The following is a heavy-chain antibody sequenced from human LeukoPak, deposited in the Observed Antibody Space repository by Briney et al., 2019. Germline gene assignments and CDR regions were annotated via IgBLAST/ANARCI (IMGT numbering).Heavy chain of an antibody. D-gene: IGHD3-10*01. J-gene: IGHJ4*02. CDR2: ISWNSGSI. Sequence: GGSLRLSCAASGFTFDDYAMHWVRQAPGKGLEWVSGISWNSGSIGYADSVKGRFTISRDNAKNSLYLQMNSLRAEDMALYYCAKDKGYGSGSYNYFDYWGQGTLSPSPQ. CDR1: GFTFDDYA. V-gene: IGHV3-9*03. CDR3: AKDKGYGSGSYNYFDY.